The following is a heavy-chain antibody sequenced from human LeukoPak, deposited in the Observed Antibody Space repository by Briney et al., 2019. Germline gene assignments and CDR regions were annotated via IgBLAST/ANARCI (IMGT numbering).Heavy chain of an antibody. V-gene: IGHV4-61*05. J-gene: IGHJ4*02. Sequence: SETLSLTCTVSGGSISSRSYYWGWIRQPPGKGLEWIGYIYYSGSTNYNPSLKSRVTISVDTSKTHFFLKLRSVAAADTAIYYCARHGSDWAFDFWGQGTLVTVSS. D-gene: IGHD6-19*01. CDR2: IYYSGST. CDR3: ARHGSDWAFDF. CDR1: GGSISSRSYY.